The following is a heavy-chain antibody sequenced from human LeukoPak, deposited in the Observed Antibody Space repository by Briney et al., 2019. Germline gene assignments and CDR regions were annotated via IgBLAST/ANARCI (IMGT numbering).Heavy chain of an antibody. V-gene: IGHV3-23*01. CDR1: GFTFSSYD. D-gene: IGHD1-1*01. CDR3: AKRGNPTVSHHYLDV. J-gene: IGHJ6*03. Sequence: GGFLRLSCAASGFTFSSYDMSWVRQAPGKGLEWVSSITTSGGSTFYADSVMGRLTISRDNSRDTLYLQMNSLSAEDTAIYYCAKRGNPTVSHHYLDVWGKGTTVSVSS. CDR2: ITTSGGST.